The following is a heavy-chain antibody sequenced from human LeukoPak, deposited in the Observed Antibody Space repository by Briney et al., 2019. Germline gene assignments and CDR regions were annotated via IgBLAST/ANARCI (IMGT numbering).Heavy chain of an antibody. Sequence: TGGSLRLSCAASGFTFSSYWMSWVRQAPGKGLEWVANIKQDESEKYYVDSVKGRFTISRDNAKNSLYLQMNSLRAEDTAVYYCAREDIVATIRYFDYWGQGTLVTVSS. CDR1: GFTFSSYW. J-gene: IGHJ4*02. CDR2: IKQDESEK. V-gene: IGHV3-7*01. CDR3: AREDIVATIRYFDY. D-gene: IGHD5-12*01.